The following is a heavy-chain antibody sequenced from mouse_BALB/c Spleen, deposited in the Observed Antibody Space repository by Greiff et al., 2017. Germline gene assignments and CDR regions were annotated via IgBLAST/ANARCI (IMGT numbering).Heavy chain of an antibody. D-gene: IGHD1-1*01. V-gene: IGHV5-17*02. CDR3: AREVYYGRSYDD. Sequence: EVMLVESGGGLVQPGGSRKLSCAASGFTFSSFGMHWVRQAPEKGLEWVAYISSGSSTIYYADTVKGRFTISRDNPKNTLFLQMTGLRSEDTAMYDCAREVYYGRSYDDWGQGTTLTVSS. CDR2: ISSGSSTI. CDR1: GFTFSSFG. J-gene: IGHJ2*01.